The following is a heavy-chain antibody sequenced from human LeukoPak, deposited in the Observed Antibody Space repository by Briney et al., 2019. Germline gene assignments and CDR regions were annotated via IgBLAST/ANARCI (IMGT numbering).Heavy chain of an antibody. Sequence: PGGSLRLSCAASGFTFSSYAMHWVRQAPGKGLEWVAVISYDGSNKYYADSVKGRFTISRDNSKNTLYLQMNSLRAEDTAVYYCARDTQRDRLGQYYFDYWGQGTLVTVSS. V-gene: IGHV3-30-3*01. CDR2: ISYDGSNK. CDR3: ARDTQRDRLGQYYFDY. D-gene: IGHD1-1*01. J-gene: IGHJ4*02. CDR1: GFTFSSYA.